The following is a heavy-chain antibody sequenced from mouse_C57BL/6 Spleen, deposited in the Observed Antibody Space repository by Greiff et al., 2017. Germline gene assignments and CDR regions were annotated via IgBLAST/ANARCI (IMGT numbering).Heavy chain of an antibody. Sequence: QVQLQQPGAELVKPGASVKLSCKASGYTFTSYWMQWVKQRPGQGLEWIGEIDPSDSYTNYNQKFKGKATLTVDTSSSTAYMQRSSLTSEDSAVYYCARAYGNYYFDYWGQGTTLTVSS. CDR1: GYTFTSYW. D-gene: IGHD2-1*01. V-gene: IGHV1-50*01. CDR2: IDPSDSYT. CDR3: ARAYGNYYFDY. J-gene: IGHJ2*01.